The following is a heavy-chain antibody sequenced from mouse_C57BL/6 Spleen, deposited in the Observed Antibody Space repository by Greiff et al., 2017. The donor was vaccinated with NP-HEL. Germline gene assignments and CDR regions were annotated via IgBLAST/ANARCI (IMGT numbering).Heavy chain of an antibody. J-gene: IGHJ3*01. D-gene: IGHD2-4*01. CDR3: ARSEIYYDYDGRFAY. Sequence: VQLQQPGAELVKPGASVKMSCKASGYTFTSYWITWVKQRPGQGLEWIGDIYPGSGSTNYNEKFKSKATRTVDTSSSTAYMQLSSLTSEDSAVYYCARSEIYYDYDGRFAYWGQGTLVTVSA. CDR1: GYTFTSYW. CDR2: IYPGSGST. V-gene: IGHV1-55*01.